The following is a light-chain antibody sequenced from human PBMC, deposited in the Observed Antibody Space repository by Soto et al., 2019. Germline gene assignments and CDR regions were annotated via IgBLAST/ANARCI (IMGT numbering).Light chain of an antibody. CDR1: RSLVHSDGNIY. J-gene: IGKJ2*01. CDR2: QVS. V-gene: IGKV2-30*02. Sequence: DVVLTQSPLSLSVTLGQPASISCGSSRSLVHSDGNIYLIWFQQRPGQSPRRLIYQVSNRDSGVPDRLSGSGSVTDFTLKISRGEAEDVGVYSSLQATHWPHTFGQGTKVDIK. CDR3: LQATHWPHT.